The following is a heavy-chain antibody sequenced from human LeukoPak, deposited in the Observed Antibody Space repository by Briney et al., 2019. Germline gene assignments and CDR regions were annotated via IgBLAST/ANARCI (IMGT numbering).Heavy chain of an antibody. D-gene: IGHD3-9*01. V-gene: IGHV1-69*04. Sequence: SVKVSCKASGGTFSSYTISWVRQAPGQGLEWMGRIIPILGIANYAQKFQGRVTITADKSTSTAYMELSSLRSEHTAVYYCARDYDILTGYYQRYYFDYWGQGTLVTVSS. CDR2: IIPILGIA. CDR1: GGTFSSYT. CDR3: ARDYDILTGYYQRYYFDY. J-gene: IGHJ4*02.